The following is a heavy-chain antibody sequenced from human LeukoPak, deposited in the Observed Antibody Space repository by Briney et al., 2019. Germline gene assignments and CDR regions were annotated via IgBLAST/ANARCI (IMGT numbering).Heavy chain of an antibody. CDR2: INPNSGDT. Sequence: RASVKVSCKTSGYTFTAYYMHWVRQAPGQGLEWMGWINPNSGDTDYAQTFQGRVTMTRDTSISTAYMELSRLRSDDTAVYYCARTFSGYFDYWGQGTLVTVSS. D-gene: IGHD3-22*01. V-gene: IGHV1-2*02. CDR3: ARTFSGYFDY. J-gene: IGHJ4*02. CDR1: GYTFTAYY.